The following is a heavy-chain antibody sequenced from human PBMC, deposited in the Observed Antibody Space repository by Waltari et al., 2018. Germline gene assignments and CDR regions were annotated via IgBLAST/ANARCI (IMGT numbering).Heavy chain of an antibody. CDR3: ARDLYCSGGSCYSGWFDP. V-gene: IGHV3-33*01. CDR2: IWYDGSNK. D-gene: IGHD2-15*01. Sequence: QVQLVESGGGVVQPGRSRRLSCAASGFTFPSYGMHWVRQAPGKGLEWVAVIWYDGSNKYYADSVKGRFTISRDNSKNTLYLQMNSLRAEDTAVYYCARDLYCSGGSCYSGWFDPWGQGTLVTVSS. J-gene: IGHJ5*02. CDR1: GFTFPSYG.